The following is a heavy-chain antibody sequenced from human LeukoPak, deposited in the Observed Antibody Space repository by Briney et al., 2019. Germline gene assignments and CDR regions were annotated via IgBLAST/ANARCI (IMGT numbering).Heavy chain of an antibody. V-gene: IGHV3-15*01. Sequence: PGGSLRLSCEASGLTFGDYWMTWVRQAPGKGLEWVGRIKSKTDGGTTDYAAPVKGRFTISRDDSKNTLYLQMNSLKTEDTAVYYCTTGGYGGQFDYWGQGTLVTVSS. J-gene: IGHJ4*02. CDR3: TTGGYGGQFDY. CDR1: GLTFGDYW. D-gene: IGHD5-12*01. CDR2: IKSKTDGGTT.